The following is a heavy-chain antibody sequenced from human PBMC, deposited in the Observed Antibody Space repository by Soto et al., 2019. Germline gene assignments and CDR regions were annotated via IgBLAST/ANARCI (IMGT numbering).Heavy chain of an antibody. D-gene: IGHD3-22*01. J-gene: IGHJ2*01. Sequence: QEQLVQSGAEVKKPGSSVKVSCKAAGGTFSDFAITWVRQAPGQGLEWMGGVIPSFGTANSAQDFQGRVPCTADKSRSTAHMGLSSLRSDDTAVYYCGREKGSPMIYWYCELWGRGTLVTVSS. CDR2: VIPSFGTA. CDR3: GREKGSPMIYWYCEL. V-gene: IGHV1-69*06. CDR1: GGTFSDFA.